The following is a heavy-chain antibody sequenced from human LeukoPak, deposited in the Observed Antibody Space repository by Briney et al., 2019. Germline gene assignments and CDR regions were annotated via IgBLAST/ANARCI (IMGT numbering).Heavy chain of an antibody. V-gene: IGHV3-23*01. CDR3: AKTYFGDYALHAFDM. J-gene: IGHJ3*02. Sequence: GGSLRLSCAPSGFTFDNFAMTWVRQAPGKGLEWVSEITGSGGSTYYADSVKGRFTISRDNFKATLFLHMNRLRVEGTALYYCAKTYFGDYALHAFDMWGQGTMVTVSS. D-gene: IGHD4-17*01. CDR1: GFTFDNFA. CDR2: ITGSGGST.